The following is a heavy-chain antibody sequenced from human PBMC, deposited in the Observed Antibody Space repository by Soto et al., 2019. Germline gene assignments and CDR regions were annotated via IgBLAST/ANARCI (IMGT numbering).Heavy chain of an antibody. D-gene: IGHD5-18*01. Sequence: SETLSLTCAVYGGSFSGYYWSWIRQPPGKGLEWIGEINHSGSTNYNPSLKSRVTISVDTSKNQFSLKLSSVTAADTAVYYCARNSYGTRNFDYWGQGTLVTVSS. V-gene: IGHV4-34*01. J-gene: IGHJ4*02. CDR1: GGSFSGYY. CDR3: ARNSYGTRNFDY. CDR2: INHSGST.